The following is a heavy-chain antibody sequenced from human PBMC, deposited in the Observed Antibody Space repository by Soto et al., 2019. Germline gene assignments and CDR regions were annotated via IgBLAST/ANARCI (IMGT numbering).Heavy chain of an antibody. V-gene: IGHV4-59*01. D-gene: IGHD3-22*01. Sequence: SEILSLTCTVSCGYFSDFYWSWIRQPPGKGLEWIGYVYYSGTTNYNPSLKGRVSISVDTSKNQFSLKLTSVTAADTAVYYCATYDSGGKFDFWGLGTLVTVSS. CDR2: VYYSGTT. CDR3: ATYDSGGKFDF. J-gene: IGHJ4*02. CDR1: CGYFSDFY.